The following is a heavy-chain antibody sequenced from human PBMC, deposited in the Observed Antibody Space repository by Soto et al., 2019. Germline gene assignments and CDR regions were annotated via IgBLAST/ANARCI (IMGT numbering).Heavy chain of an antibody. CDR1: GFTFSSYG. J-gene: IGHJ4*02. CDR2: IWYDGSIK. V-gene: IGHV3-33*01. CDR3: LIIHPLAGYGPRSKDNQNNFDY. Sequence: QVQLVESGGGVVQPGRSLRLSCAASGFTFSSYGMHWVRQAPGKGLEWVAVIWYDGSIKFYADSVKGRFTISRDNSKNTLNLQMSSLRVEDTAVYYSLIIHPLAGYGPRSKDNQNNFDYWGEATLVTVSA. D-gene: IGHD3-10*01.